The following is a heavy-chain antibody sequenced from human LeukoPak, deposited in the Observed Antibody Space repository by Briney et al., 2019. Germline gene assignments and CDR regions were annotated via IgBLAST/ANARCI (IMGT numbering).Heavy chain of an antibody. CDR1: GGSLSSGSYY. CDR3: ARVGWGDAAAHPIWLDP. Sequence: SETLSLTCTVSGGSLSSGSYYWGWIRQPPGTGLEWIANVYYNGKTAYNPSLRSRVTISIDTSKSQFSLRLNSVTAADTAVYYCARVGWGDAAAHPIWLDPWGQGTLVTVSS. J-gene: IGHJ5*02. V-gene: IGHV4-39*07. CDR2: VYYNGKT. D-gene: IGHD6-6*01.